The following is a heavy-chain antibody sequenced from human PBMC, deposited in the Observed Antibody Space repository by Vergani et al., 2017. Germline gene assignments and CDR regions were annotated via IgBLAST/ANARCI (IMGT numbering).Heavy chain of an antibody. Sequence: EVQLVESGGGLVQPGGSLRLSCAASGFTFSSYEMNWVRQAPGKGLEWVSYISSSGSTIYYADSVKGRFTISRDNAKNSLYLRMNSLRAEDTAVYYCARVTHSSGWYGVDYWGQGTLVTVSS. CDR3: ARVTHSSGWYGVDY. V-gene: IGHV3-48*03. CDR2: ISSSGSTI. J-gene: IGHJ4*02. CDR1: GFTFSSYE. D-gene: IGHD6-19*01.